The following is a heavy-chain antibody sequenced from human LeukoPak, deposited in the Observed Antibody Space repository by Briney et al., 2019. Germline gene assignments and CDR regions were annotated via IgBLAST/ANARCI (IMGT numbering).Heavy chain of an antibody. D-gene: IGHD6-13*01. CDR1: GGSISSSNW. J-gene: IGHJ4*02. Sequence: SGTLSLTCAVSGGSISSSNWWSWVRQPPGKGLEWIGEIYHSGSTNYNPSPKSRVTISVDTSKNQFSLKLSSVTAADTAVYYCARGQPYSSSWYDYWGQGTLVTVSS. CDR2: IYHSGST. CDR3: ARGQPYSSSWYDY. V-gene: IGHV4-4*02.